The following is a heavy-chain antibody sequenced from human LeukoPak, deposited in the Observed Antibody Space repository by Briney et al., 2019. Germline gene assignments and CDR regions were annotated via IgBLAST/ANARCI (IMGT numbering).Heavy chain of an antibody. CDR3: ARVNGDYGGVLDY. D-gene: IGHD4-17*01. CDR1: GYTFTSYG. CDR2: IIPVFETG. V-gene: IGHV1-69*05. J-gene: IGHJ4*02. Sequence: GASVKVSCKASGYTFTSYGISWLRQAPGQGLEWLGGIIPVFETGTYAQKFQGRVSITRDESTDTAYMELRSLRSDDTAVYYCARVNGDYGGVLDYWGQGTLVTVSS.